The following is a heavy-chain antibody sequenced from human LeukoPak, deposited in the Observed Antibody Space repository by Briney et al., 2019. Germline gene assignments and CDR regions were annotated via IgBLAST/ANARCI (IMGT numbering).Heavy chain of an antibody. D-gene: IGHD1-26*01. J-gene: IGHJ5*02. Sequence: GSLRLSCAASGFTFSSYAMSWVRQAPGKGLEWVSFISGSGVSTYYADSVKGRFTISRDNSKNTLYLQMNSLRVEDTAVYYCAKDASWGLSGTYRENWFDPWGQGTLVTVSS. CDR1: GFTFSSYA. V-gene: IGHV3-23*01. CDR2: ISGSGVST. CDR3: AKDASWGLSGTYRENWFDP.